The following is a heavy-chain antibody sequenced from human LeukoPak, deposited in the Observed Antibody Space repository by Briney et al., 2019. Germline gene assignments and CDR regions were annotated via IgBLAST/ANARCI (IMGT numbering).Heavy chain of an antibody. V-gene: IGHV3-21*01. CDR3: AKGGWLEY. D-gene: IGHD6-19*01. CDR2: ISSSSSYI. CDR1: GFTFSSQS. Sequence: GVSLTLSCSASGFTFSSQSMNWLRQAPGKGLEWCSSISSSSSYIYYADSVKGRFTISRDNAKNSLYLQMNSLRAEDTAVYYCAKGGWLEYWGQGTLVTVSS. J-gene: IGHJ4*02.